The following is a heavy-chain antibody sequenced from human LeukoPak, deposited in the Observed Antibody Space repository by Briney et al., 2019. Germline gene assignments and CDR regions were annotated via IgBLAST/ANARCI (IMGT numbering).Heavy chain of an antibody. CDR3: ARDPSPGYCSSTSCYPEGYYGMDV. CDR1: GYTFTGYY. Sequence: GASVKVSCKASGYTFTGYYMHWVRQAPGQGLEWMGRIIPIFGIANYAQKFQGRVTITADKSTSTAYMELSSLRSEDTAVYYCARDPSPGYCSSTSCYPEGYYGMDVWGQGTTVTVSS. CDR2: IIPIFGIA. V-gene: IGHV1-69*04. J-gene: IGHJ6*02. D-gene: IGHD2-2*01.